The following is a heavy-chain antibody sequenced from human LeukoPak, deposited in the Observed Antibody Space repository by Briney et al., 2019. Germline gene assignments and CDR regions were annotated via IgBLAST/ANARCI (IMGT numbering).Heavy chain of an antibody. D-gene: IGHD1-1*01. J-gene: IGHJ4*02. CDR3: ARDRPNLEPYDY. V-gene: IGHV3-48*03. Sequence: GGSLRLPCAASGFTFSSYEMNWVRQAPGKGLEWVSYISSSGSTIYYADSVKGRFTISRDNAKNSLYLQMNSLRAEDTAVYYRARDRPNLEPYDYWGQGTLVTVSS. CDR1: GFTFSSYE. CDR2: ISSSGSTI.